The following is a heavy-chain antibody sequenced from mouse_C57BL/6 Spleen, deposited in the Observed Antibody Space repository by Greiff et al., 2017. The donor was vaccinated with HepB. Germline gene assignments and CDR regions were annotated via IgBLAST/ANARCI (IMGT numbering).Heavy chain of an antibody. CDR1: GYTFTDYY. J-gene: IGHJ4*01. CDR2: INPNNGGT. V-gene: IGHV1-26*01. CDR3: ARRGYSLYAMDY. Sequence: EVQLQQSGPELVKPGASVKISCKASGYTFTDYYMNWVKQSHGKSLEWIGDINPNNGGTSYNQKFKGKATLTVDKSSSTAYMELRSLTSEDSAVYYCARRGYSLYAMDYWGQGTSVTVSS. D-gene: IGHD2-12*01.